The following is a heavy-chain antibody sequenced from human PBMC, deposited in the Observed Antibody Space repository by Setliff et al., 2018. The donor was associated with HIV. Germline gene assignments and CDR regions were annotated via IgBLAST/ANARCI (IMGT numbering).Heavy chain of an antibody. V-gene: IGHV4-31*03. CDR2: IYYSGST. J-gene: IGHJ3*02. D-gene: IGHD3-3*01. CDR3: ARESRNDFWSGYYRTFDI. Sequence: SETLSLTCTVSGGSISSGGHYWSWIRQHPGKGLEWIGYIYYSGSTYYNPSLKSRVTISVDTSKNQFSLKLSSVTAADTAMYFCARESRNDFWSGYYRTFDIWGQGTMVTVSS. CDR1: GGSISSGGHY.